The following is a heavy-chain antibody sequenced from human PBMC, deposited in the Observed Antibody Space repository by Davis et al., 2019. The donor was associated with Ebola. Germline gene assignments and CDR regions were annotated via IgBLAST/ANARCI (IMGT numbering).Heavy chain of an antibody. V-gene: IGHV3-11*01. D-gene: IGHD6-19*01. CDR3: ARGVAVGGFYFDY. Sequence: PGGSLRLSCTASGFTFSDYYMSWIRQAPGKGLEWVSYISKSGDTIFYADSVKGRFTISRDNARNSLYLQMNTLRAEDTAVYFCARGVAVGGFYFDYWGQGTLVTVSS. CDR2: ISKSGDTI. J-gene: IGHJ4*02. CDR1: GFTFSDYY.